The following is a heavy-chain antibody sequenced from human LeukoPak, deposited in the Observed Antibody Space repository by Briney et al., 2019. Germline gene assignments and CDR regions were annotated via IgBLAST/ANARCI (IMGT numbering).Heavy chain of an antibody. J-gene: IGHJ4*02. Sequence: PGGSLRLSCAPSGFTFSSYSMHWVRQAPGKGLEWVSSISSSSSYIYYADSVKGRFTISRDNAKNSLYLQMNSLRGEDTAVYYCERDGLDGYNSGWYPEYWGQGTLVTVSS. CDR2: ISSSSSYI. V-gene: IGHV3-21*01. CDR1: GFTFSSYS. CDR3: ERDGLDGYNSGWYPEY. D-gene: IGHD6-19*01.